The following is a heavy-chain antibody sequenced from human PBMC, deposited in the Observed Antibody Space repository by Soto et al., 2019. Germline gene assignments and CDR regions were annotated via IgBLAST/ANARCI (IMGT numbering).Heavy chain of an antibody. D-gene: IGHD3-16*01. Sequence: QVQLQESGPGLVRPSETLSLTCTASGVSVSGYYWPRVRDPPGKGVGWLGYVFNAATTKYNPALERPITTSVDTPKNQFPLNLRSVTAANTAVYFWAGGESSVWEISFWGQGTVVTVSS. CDR3: AGGESSVWEISF. CDR1: GVSVSGYY. V-gene: IGHV4-59*02. J-gene: IGHJ4*02. CDR2: VFNAATT.